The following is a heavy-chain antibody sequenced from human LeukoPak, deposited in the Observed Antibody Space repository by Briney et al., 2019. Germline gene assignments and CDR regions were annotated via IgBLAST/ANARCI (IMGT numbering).Heavy chain of an antibody. V-gene: IGHV4-30-4*01. CDR3: ARTFGVVWHFDL. Sequence: ASQTLSLTCTVSGGSISSGDYYWSWIRQPPGKGLEWIGYIYYSGSTYYNPSLKSRVTISVDTSKNQFSLKLSSVTAADTAVYYCARTFGVVWHFDLWGRGTLVTVSS. J-gene: IGHJ2*01. D-gene: IGHD3-3*01. CDR1: GGSISSGDYY. CDR2: IYYSGST.